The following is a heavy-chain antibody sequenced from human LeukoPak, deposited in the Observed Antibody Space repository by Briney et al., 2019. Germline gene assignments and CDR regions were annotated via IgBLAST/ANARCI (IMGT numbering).Heavy chain of an antibody. J-gene: IGHJ5*02. Sequence: PGGSLRLSCEASGFTFSSYTMNWVRQAPGKGLEWVSYINSNSGTINYAQSVKGRFTISRDKAKNTPYMQMNSLRAEDTAVYYCASALKITVIASSFDPWGQGTLVTVSS. CDR3: ASALKITVIASSFDP. CDR2: INSNSGTI. CDR1: GFTFSSYT. V-gene: IGHV3-48*01. D-gene: IGHD3-22*01.